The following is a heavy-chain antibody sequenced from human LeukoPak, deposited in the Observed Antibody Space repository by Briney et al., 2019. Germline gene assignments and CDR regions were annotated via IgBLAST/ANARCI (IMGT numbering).Heavy chain of an antibody. CDR3: AKNGQRGFSFDP. CDR1: GASMSSKSYY. J-gene: IGHJ5*02. D-gene: IGHD2-8*01. V-gene: IGHV4-61*02. CDR2: IYTSGST. Sequence: SETLSLTCTVSGASMSSKSYYWGWIRQPAGKGLEWIGRIYTSGSTNYNPSLKSRVTMSVDTSKNQFSLKLSSVTAADTGLYYCAKNGQRGFSFDPWGQGTLVIVAS.